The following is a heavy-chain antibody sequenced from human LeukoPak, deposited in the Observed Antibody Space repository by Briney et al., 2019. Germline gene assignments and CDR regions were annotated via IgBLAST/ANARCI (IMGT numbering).Heavy chain of an antibody. Sequence: SETLSLTCTVSGGSISSSSYYWGWIRQPPGKGLEWIGSIYYSGSTYYNPSLKSRVTISVDTSKNQFSLKLSSVTAADTAVYYCARDRYYGSGSCLDYWGQGTLVTVSS. J-gene: IGHJ4*02. D-gene: IGHD3-10*01. V-gene: IGHV4-39*07. CDR3: ARDRYYGSGSCLDY. CDR1: GGSISSSSYY. CDR2: IYYSGST.